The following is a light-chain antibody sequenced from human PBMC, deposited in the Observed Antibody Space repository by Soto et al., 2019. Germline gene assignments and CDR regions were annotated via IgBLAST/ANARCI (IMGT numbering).Light chain of an antibody. CDR2: DVS. Sequence: QSALTQPRSVSGSPGQSVTISCTGTSSDVGGCNYVSWYQQHTGKAPKLMIYDVSKRPSGVPDRFSGSKSGNTASLTTSGLQAEDEADYYCCSYAGSYSYVFGTGTKLTVL. CDR1: SSDVGGCNY. V-gene: IGLV2-11*01. J-gene: IGLJ1*01. CDR3: CSYAGSYSYV.